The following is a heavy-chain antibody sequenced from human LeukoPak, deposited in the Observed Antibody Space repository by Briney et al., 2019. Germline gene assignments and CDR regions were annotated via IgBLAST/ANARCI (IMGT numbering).Heavy chain of an antibody. CDR1: GGSISSSAYY. Sequence: PSETLSLTCSVSGGSISSSAYYWGWIRQPPGQGLEWIGSIYYSGNTYYNPSLKSPVTISIDTSKNQFSLRLISVTAADTAVYYCARQTGSGLFILPGGQGTLVTVSS. V-gene: IGHV4-39*07. J-gene: IGHJ4*02. CDR2: IYYSGNT. D-gene: IGHD3/OR15-3a*01. CDR3: ARQTGSGLFILP.